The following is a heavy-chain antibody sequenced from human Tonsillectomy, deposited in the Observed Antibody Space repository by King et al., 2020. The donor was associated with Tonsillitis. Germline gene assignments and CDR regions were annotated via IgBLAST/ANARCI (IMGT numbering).Heavy chain of an antibody. Sequence: VQLVESGGGVVQPGRSLRLSCAASGFTFSSYGMHWVRQAPGKGLEWVAVISYDGSNKYYADSVKGRFTISRDNSKNTLYVQMNSLRAEDTAVYYCANVRWGSRILSLYYYYYGMDVWGQGTTVTVSS. J-gene: IGHJ6*02. CDR2: ISYDGSNK. V-gene: IGHV3-30*18. CDR3: ANVRWGSRILSLYYYYYGMDV. CDR1: GFTFSSYG. D-gene: IGHD3-10*01.